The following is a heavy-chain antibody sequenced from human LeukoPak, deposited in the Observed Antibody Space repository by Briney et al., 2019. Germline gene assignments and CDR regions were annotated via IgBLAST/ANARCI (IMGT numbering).Heavy chain of an antibody. V-gene: IGHV3-11*04. CDR2: ISSNGSII. Sequence: GGSLRLSRAASGFTFSDYYMTWIRQAPGKGLEWVSYISSNGSIIYYADSVKGRFIISRDNAKNSLYLQMNSLRAEDTAVYFCARVGYDSSGRFDYWGQGTLVTVSS. CDR1: GFTFSDYY. D-gene: IGHD3-22*01. J-gene: IGHJ4*02. CDR3: ARVGYDSSGRFDY.